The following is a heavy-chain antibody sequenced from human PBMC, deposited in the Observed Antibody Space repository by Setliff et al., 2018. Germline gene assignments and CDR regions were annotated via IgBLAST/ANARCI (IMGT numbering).Heavy chain of an antibody. J-gene: IGHJ4*02. Sequence: GESLKISCEGSGYTFTKYWIGWVRQMPGKGLEWMGIISPGDSDTRYSPSFQGQVTISADKSISTAYLQWSSLKASDTAMYYWARTYRLAAPSHFDYWGQGTLVTVSS. CDR2: ISPGDSDT. CDR3: ARTYRLAAPSHFDY. D-gene: IGHD6-13*01. V-gene: IGHV5-51*01. CDR1: GYTFTKYW.